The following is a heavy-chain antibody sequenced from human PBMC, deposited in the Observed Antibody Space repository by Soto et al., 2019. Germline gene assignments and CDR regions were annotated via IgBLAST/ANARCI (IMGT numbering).Heavy chain of an antibody. J-gene: IGHJ4*02. CDR2: IIPIFGTA. V-gene: IGHV1-69*13. D-gene: IGHD1-26*01. Sequence: ASVKVSCKASGGTFSSYAISWVRQAPGQGLEWMGGIIPIFGTANYAQKFQGRVTITADESTSTAYMELSSLRSEDTAVYFCAREFSGCPASLDYWGQGTLVTVSS. CDR1: GGTFSSYA. CDR3: AREFSGCPASLDY.